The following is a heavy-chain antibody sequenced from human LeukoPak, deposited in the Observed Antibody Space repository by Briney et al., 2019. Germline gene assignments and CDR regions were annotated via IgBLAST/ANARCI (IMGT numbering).Heavy chain of an antibody. V-gene: IGHV3-30*02. Sequence: GGSLRLSCAASGFTFSSYGMHWVRQAPGKGLEWVAFIRYDGSNKYYADSVKGRFTISRDNSKNTLYLQMNSRRAEDTAVYYGAKDPTAYCGGACYSLGFDYWAQGPVVRVPS. CDR1: GFTFSSYG. J-gene: IGHJ4*02. CDR3: AKDPTAYCGGACYSLGFDY. D-gene: IGHD2-21*01. CDR2: IRYDGSNK.